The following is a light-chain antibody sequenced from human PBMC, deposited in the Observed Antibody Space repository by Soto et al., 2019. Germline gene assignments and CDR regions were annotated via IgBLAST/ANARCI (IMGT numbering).Light chain of an antibody. Sequence: DIQMTQSPSTLSASVGDRVTITCRASQTITTWLAWYQQKPGKAPKSLIYKASSLESGVPSRFIGSGSGTEFTLTISNLQPDDFATYYCQQYKSYPYTFGQGTKLAIK. CDR2: KAS. V-gene: IGKV1-5*03. CDR3: QQYKSYPYT. CDR1: QTITTW. J-gene: IGKJ2*01.